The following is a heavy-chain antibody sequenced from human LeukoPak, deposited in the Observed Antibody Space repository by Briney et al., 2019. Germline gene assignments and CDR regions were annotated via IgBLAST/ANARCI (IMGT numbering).Heavy chain of an antibody. CDR1: GGSISSYY. D-gene: IGHD6-19*01. J-gene: IGHJ4*02. Sequence: SETLSLTCTVSGGSISSYYWSWIRQTPGKGLEWIGCIYYSGTTNYNPSLRSRVAISLDTSKNQFSLKLSSVTAADTAVYYCARGEPAFSSGWYTYYFDYRAREPWSPSPQ. V-gene: IGHV4-59*01. CDR3: ARGEPAFSSGWYTYYFDY. CDR2: IYYSGTT.